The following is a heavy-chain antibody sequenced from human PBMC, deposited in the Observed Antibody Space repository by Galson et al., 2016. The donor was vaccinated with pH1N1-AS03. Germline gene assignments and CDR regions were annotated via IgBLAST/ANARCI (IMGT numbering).Heavy chain of an antibody. CDR1: GGALTSYG. D-gene: IGHD5-18*01. V-gene: IGHV1-69*06. J-gene: IGHJ6*03. Sequence: SVKVSCKVSGGALTSYGINWVRQAPGQGLEWMGRILPMFGSTHYAQGFEGRVTLTADNSTGTAYLDLSSLRSEDTAVYYCARDRDTSMITLDYYYYYMDVWGRGTKVTVAS. CDR2: ILPMFGST. CDR3: ARDRDTSMITLDYYYYYMDV.